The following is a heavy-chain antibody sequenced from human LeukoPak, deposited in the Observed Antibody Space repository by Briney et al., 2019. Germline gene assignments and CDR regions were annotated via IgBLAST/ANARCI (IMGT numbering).Heavy chain of an antibody. CDR3: AKDLPVDYYDSSGNYSSFDY. D-gene: IGHD3-22*01. CDR1: GFTFSSYA. J-gene: IGHJ4*02. V-gene: IGHV3-23*01. Sequence: GGSLRLSCAASGFTFSSYAMSWVRQAPGKGLEWVSAISGSGGSTYYADSVKGRFTISRDNSKNTLYLQMNSLRAEDTAVYYCAKDLPVDYYDSSGNYSSFDYWGQGTLVTVSS. CDR2: ISGSGGST.